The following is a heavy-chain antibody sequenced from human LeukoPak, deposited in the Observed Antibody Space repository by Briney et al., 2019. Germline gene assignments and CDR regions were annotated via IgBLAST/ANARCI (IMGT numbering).Heavy chain of an antibody. CDR3: AKGGHYNFDY. CDR1: GFTFSTYW. V-gene: IGHV3-7*01. CDR2: IKEDGSDK. J-gene: IGHJ4*02. D-gene: IGHD4-11*01. Sequence: GGSLRLSCAASGFTFSTYWMKWFRQAPGKGLEWVASIKEDGSDKYYVDSVKGRFPISRDNAKNSLYLQMNSLRTEDTAVYYCAKGGHYNFDYWGQGTLVTVSS.